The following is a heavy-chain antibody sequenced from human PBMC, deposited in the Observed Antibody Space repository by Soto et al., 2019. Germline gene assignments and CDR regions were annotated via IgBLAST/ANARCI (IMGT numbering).Heavy chain of an antibody. J-gene: IGHJ6*02. D-gene: IGHD3-9*01. V-gene: IGHV4-34*01. Sequence: LSLTCAVYGGSFSGYYWSWIRQPPGKGLEWIGEINHSGSTNYNPSLKSRVTISVDTSKNQFSLKLSSVTAADTAVYYCARDFPLLRYFDWLSRGYYYYGMDVWGQGTTVTVSS. CDR1: GGSFSGYY. CDR2: INHSGST. CDR3: ARDFPLLRYFDWLSRGYYYYGMDV.